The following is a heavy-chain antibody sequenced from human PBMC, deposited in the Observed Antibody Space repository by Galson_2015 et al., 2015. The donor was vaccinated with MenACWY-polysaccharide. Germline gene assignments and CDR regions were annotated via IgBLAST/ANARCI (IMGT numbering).Heavy chain of an antibody. V-gene: IGHV3-7*01. J-gene: IGHJ6*02. Sequence: SPRLSCAVSGFTFKNYWMSWVRQAPGKGLEWVANIKKDGSEKYYVDSVKGRFTISRDNAKDSLYLQMNSLRAEDTAVYFCARGHLGLGVWGQGTTVTVSS. CDR3: ARGHLGLGV. CDR1: GFTFKNYW. CDR2: IKKDGSEK.